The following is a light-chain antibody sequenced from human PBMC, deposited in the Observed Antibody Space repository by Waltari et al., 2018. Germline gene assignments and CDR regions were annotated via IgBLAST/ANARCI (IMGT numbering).Light chain of an antibody. V-gene: IGLV2-14*01. Sequence: QSALTQPASVSGSPGQSITISCTGTSSDIGGYKYVSSYQQHPGKAPKLMIYEVSNRPAGVSNRFSGSKSGNTASLTVSGLQAEDEADYYCSSHTTIASHVIFGGGTKVTVL. CDR2: EVS. J-gene: IGLJ2*01. CDR1: SSDIGGYKY. CDR3: SSHTTIASHVI.